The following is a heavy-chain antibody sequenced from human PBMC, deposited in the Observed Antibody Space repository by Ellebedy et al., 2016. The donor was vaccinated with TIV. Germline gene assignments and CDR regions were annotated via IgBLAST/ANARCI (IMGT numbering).Heavy chain of an antibody. CDR3: ARDGGYGAKTPYALDI. CDR1: GYTFTGYY. D-gene: IGHD4-17*01. CDR2: INPNRGGT. V-gene: IGHV1-2*02. Sequence: ASVKVSCKASGYTFTGYYMHWVRQVPGQGLEWMGWINPNRGGTNYAQKFQGRVTMTRDTSISTAYMELSRLRFDDTAVYYCARDGGYGAKTPYALDIWGQGTMVTVSS. J-gene: IGHJ3*02.